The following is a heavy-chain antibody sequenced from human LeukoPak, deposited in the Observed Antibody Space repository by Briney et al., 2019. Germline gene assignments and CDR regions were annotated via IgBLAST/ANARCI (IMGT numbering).Heavy chain of an antibody. Sequence: PGGSLRLSCAASGFTVSSNYMSWVRQAPGKGLEWVSVIYSGGSTYYADSVKGRFTISRDNSKNTLYLQMDSLRAEDTAVYYCARQYSYGSKGAYYFDYWGQGTLVTVSS. CDR1: GFTVSSNY. CDR3: ARQYSYGSKGAYYFDY. CDR2: IYSGGST. V-gene: IGHV3-53*01. J-gene: IGHJ4*02. D-gene: IGHD5-18*01.